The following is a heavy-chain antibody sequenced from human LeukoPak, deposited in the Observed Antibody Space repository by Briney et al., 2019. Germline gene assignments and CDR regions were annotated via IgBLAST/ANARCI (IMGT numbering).Heavy chain of an antibody. V-gene: IGHV3-11*04. J-gene: IGHJ3*02. CDR3: AREYSGCDEGPYDAFDI. Sequence: GGSLRLSCAASGFTFSDYFMSWIRQAPGKGLEWVSYITSRGSTIYYADSVKGRFTISRDNAKNSLFLQMNGLRDEDTAVYYCAREYSGCDEGPYDAFDIWGQGTMVTVSS. CDR1: GFTFSDYF. D-gene: IGHD5-12*01. CDR2: ITSRGSTI.